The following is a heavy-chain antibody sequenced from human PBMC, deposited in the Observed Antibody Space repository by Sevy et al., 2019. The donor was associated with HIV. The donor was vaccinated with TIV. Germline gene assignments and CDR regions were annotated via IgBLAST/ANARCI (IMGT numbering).Heavy chain of an antibody. V-gene: IGHV4-39*01. CDR1: GGSISSSSYY. J-gene: IGHJ4*02. Sequence: SETLSLTCTVSGGSISSSSYYWGWIRQPPGKGLEWIGCFYYGGSTYSNPSLKSRVTMSVDTSRNQFSLTLSSVTAADTAVYYCVRRLPHSLGWPFDYWGQGTLVTVSS. D-gene: IGHD6-19*01. CDR2: FYYGGST. CDR3: VRRLPHSLGWPFDY.